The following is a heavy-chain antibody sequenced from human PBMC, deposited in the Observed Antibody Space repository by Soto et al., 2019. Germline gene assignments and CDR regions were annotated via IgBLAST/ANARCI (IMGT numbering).Heavy chain of an antibody. CDR2: INRDVDK. CDR3: APYLAYNWFDP. CDR1: GFSLSTSGVG. J-gene: IGHJ5*02. V-gene: IGHV2-5*02. Sequence: QITLKESGPTLVKPTQTLTLTCTFSGFSLSTSGVGVGWIRQPPGKALEWLALINRDVDKRYSPSLKSRLTITKDTSKNQVVLTMTNMDPVETATYYCAPYLAYNWFDPWGQGTLVTVSS.